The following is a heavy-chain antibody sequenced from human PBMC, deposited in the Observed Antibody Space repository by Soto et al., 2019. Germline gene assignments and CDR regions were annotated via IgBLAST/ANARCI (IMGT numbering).Heavy chain of an antibody. D-gene: IGHD5-18*01. CDR1: GFTFRTYW. CDR2: INQDGSEK. J-gene: IGHJ6*02. CDR3: ARDGSTSLYSYDYHGMDV. Sequence: EVQLVESGGGLVQPGGSLRLSCGASGFTFRTYWLSWVRQVPGKGLEWEANINQDGSEKNYVDSVKGRFTISRDNAKNSLHLQMSSLRAEDTARYYCARDGSTSLYSYDYHGMDVWGQGTTVTVSS. V-gene: IGHV3-7*05.